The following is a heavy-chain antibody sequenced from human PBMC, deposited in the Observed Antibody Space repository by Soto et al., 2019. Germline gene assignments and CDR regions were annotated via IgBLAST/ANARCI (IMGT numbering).Heavy chain of an antibody. CDR3: ASLGGMATDLDY. CDR2: ISYDGSNK. D-gene: IGHD5-12*01. J-gene: IGHJ4*02. CDR1: GITFSRYT. V-gene: IGHV3-30-3*01. Sequence: QVHLVESGGGVVQPGRSLRLSCAASGITFSRYTLHWVRQAPGKGLEWVAVISYDGSNKYYADSVKGRFTISRDNSKNTLYLQMNSLRAEDTAVYYCASLGGMATDLDYWGQGTLVTVSS.